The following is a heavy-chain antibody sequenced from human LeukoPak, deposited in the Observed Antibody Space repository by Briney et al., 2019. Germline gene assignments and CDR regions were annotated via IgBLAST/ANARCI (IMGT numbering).Heavy chain of an antibody. V-gene: IGHV1-18*01. D-gene: IGHD3-22*01. J-gene: IGHJ4*02. CDR2: ISAYNGNT. CDR3: AREHGSSGSPTYYFDY. Sequence: RWASVKVSCKASGYTFASYGISWVRQAPGQGLEWMGWISAYNGNTNYAQKLQGRVTMTTDTSTSTAYMELRSLRSDDTAVYYCAREHGSSGSPTYYFDYWGQGTLVTVSS. CDR1: GYTFASYG.